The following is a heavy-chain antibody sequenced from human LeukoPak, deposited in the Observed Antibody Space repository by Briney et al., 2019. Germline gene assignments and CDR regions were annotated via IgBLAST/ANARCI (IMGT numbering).Heavy chain of an antibody. Sequence: PSETLSLTCRVLGGSIRSSGNDWGWIRQPPGKGLEWIGRIYYNGNIFYNPSLKSRVTVSADTSQNQFSLNLNSVTASDQAVYYCARHPVWHDGSVYYGYFFDYWGQGALVTVSS. D-gene: IGHD3-22*01. J-gene: IGHJ4*02. V-gene: IGHV4-39*01. CDR3: ARHPVWHDGSVYYGYFFDY. CDR1: GGSIRSSGND. CDR2: IYYNGNI.